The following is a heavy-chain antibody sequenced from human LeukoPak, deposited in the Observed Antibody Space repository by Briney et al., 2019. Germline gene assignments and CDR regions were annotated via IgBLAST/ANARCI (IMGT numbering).Heavy chain of an antibody. CDR2: ISSRGDST. D-gene: IGHD6-19*01. J-gene: IGHJ4*02. Sequence: GGSLRLSCAASGFSFNNYAMTWVRQAPGRGLEWVSTISSRGDSTYDADSVRGRFTISRDNSQNSLYLQMNSLRAEDTAVYYCAKGPRPDISVAHTLERWGQGTPVTVSS. CDR1: GFSFNNYA. V-gene: IGHV3-23*01. CDR3: AKGPRPDISVAHTLER.